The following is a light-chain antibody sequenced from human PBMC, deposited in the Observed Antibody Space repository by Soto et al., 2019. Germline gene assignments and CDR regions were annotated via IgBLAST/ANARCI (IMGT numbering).Light chain of an antibody. J-gene: IGLJ2*01. CDR2: EVT. CDR3: CSYAGSHTF. CDR1: NNDIGIYNF. V-gene: IGLV2-11*01. Sequence: QSALTQPRSVSGSPGQSVTISCTGTNNDIGIYNFVSWYQQHPGKAPKLIIYEVTARPSGVPDRFSGSKSGTTASLTISGLQGDDEADYYCCSYAGSHTFFGGGTKLTVL.